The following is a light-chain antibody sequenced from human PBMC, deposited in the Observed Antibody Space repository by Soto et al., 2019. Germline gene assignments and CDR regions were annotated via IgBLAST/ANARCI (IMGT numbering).Light chain of an antibody. CDR3: SSYTSSSTYV. CDR1: SSDVGGYNY. J-gene: IGLJ1*01. CDR2: EVT. Sequence: QSTLTQPVSVSASPGQSVTISCAGTSSDVGGYNYVSWYQQRPGRAPKLMIYEVTYRPSGVSNRFSGSKSGNTVSLTISGLQAEDEADYYCSSYTSSSTYVFGTGTKVTVL. V-gene: IGLV2-14*01.